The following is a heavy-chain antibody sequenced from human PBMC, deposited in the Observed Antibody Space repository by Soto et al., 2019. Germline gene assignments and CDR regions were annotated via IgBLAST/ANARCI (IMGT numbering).Heavy chain of an antibody. CDR1: GGSISSGDYY. Sequence: QVQLQESGPGLVKPSQTLSLTCTVSGGSISSGDYYWSWIRQPPGKGLEWIGYIYYSGSTYYNPSLKSRVTIAVDTSKNQFSLKRSSVTAADTAVYYCARGELSGDGWLPVDYWGQGTLVTVSS. CDR2: IYYSGST. J-gene: IGHJ4*02. CDR3: ARGELSGDGWLPVDY. D-gene: IGHD5-12*01. V-gene: IGHV4-30-4*01.